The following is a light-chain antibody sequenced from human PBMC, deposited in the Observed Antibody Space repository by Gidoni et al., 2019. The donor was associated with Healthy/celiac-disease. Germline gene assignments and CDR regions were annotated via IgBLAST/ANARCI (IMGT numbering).Light chain of an antibody. CDR3: QSADSSGTYVV. Sequence: SYELTQPPSVSVSPGQTARITCSGDALPKQYAYWYQQKPGQAPVLVIYKDSERPSGIPERFSVSSSGTTVTLTISGVQAEDEADYYCQSADSSGTYVVFGGGTKLTV. CDR2: KDS. CDR1: ALPKQY. V-gene: IGLV3-25*03. J-gene: IGLJ2*01.